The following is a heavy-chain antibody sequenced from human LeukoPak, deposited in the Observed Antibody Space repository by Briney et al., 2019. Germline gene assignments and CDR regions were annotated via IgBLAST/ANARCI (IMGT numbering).Heavy chain of an antibody. J-gene: IGHJ4*02. V-gene: IGHV3-23*01. CDR2: ISGSGGST. CDR3: AKGAYSSSSFLDY. CDR1: GFTFSSYA. Sequence: GGSLRLSCAASGFTFSSYAMTWVRQAPGKGLEWVSAISGSGGSTFYAAAVKGRFTISRDNSKNTLYLQMNSLRDEETAVYYCAKGAYSSSSFLDYWGQGTLVTVSS. D-gene: IGHD6-6*01.